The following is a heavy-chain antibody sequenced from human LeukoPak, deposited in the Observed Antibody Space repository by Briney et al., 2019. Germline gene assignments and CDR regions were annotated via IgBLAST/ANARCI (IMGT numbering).Heavy chain of an antibody. Sequence: GGSLRLSCAASGFTFSSYAMSWVRQAPGKGLEWVSAISGSGGSTYYADCVKGRFTISRDNSKNTLYLQMNSLRAEDTAVYYCAKGSSITMIVVVITPFDYWGQGTLVTVSS. D-gene: IGHD3-22*01. CDR2: ISGSGGST. CDR1: GFTFSSYA. CDR3: AKGSSITMIVVVITPFDY. J-gene: IGHJ4*02. V-gene: IGHV3-23*01.